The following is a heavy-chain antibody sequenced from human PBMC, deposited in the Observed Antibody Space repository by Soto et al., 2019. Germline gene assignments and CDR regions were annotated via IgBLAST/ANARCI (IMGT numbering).Heavy chain of an antibody. CDR3: ASVTFGGIVLAH. J-gene: IGHJ4*02. V-gene: IGHV4-59*01. Sequence: SETLSLTCTVSAASFSKYYWTWIRQPPGKGLEWIGYIYFNGNTKYNPALEGRLTISIDTSKKEFSLKLTSVTAADAAVYYCASVTFGGIVLAHWGQGTLVTVSS. CDR1: AASFSKYY. D-gene: IGHD3-16*01. CDR2: IYFNGNT.